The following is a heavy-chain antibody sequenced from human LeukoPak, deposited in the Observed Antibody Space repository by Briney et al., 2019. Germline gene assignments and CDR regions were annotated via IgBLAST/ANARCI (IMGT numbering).Heavy chain of an antibody. CDR3: ARGGLQLRDYYYYMDV. CDR1: GGSISSSSYY. CDR2: IYYSGST. J-gene: IGHJ6*03. Sequence: PSETLSLTCTVSGGSISSSSYYWGWIRQPPGKGLEWIGSIYYSGSTYYNPSLKSRVTISVDTSKNQFSLKLSSVTAADTAVYYCARGGLQLRDYYYYMDVWGKGTTVTVSS. V-gene: IGHV4-39*07. D-gene: IGHD5-24*01.